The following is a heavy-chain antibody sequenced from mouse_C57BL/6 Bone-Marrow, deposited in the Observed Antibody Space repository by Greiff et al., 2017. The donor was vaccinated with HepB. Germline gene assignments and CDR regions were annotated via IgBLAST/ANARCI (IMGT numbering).Heavy chain of an antibody. V-gene: IGHV1-15*01. J-gene: IGHJ3*01. CDR2: IDPETGGT. Sequence: VQLQESGAELVRPGASVTLSCKASGYTFTDYEMHWVRQTPVHGLEWIGAIDPETGGTAYNQKFKGKAILTADKSSSTPYMELRSLTSEDSAVYHCTRVLDYDETWFAYWGQGTLVTVSA. CDR1: GYTFTDYE. D-gene: IGHD2-4*01. CDR3: TRVLDYDETWFAY.